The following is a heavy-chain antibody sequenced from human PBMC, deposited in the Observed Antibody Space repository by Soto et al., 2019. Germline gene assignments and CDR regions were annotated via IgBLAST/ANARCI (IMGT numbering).Heavy chain of an antibody. J-gene: IGHJ4*02. CDR2: IYYSGNI. CDR1: GGSITGGGYY. Sequence: QVQLQESGPGLVKPSQTLSLTCTVSGGSITGGGYYWSWIRQHPGKGLEWIGYIYYSGNIYYNPSLKSRVTLSADTSKNQISLKLSSVTAADTAVYYCARDSRYCTGNNCYSPFDCWGQGTLVTVSS. CDR3: ARDSRYCTGNNCYSPFDC. V-gene: IGHV4-31*03. D-gene: IGHD2-15*01.